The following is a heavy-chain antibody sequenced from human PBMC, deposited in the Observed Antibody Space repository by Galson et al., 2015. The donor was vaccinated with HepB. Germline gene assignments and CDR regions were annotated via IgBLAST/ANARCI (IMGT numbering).Heavy chain of an antibody. CDR1: GFTFSSYG. CDR2: IWYDGSNK. V-gene: IGHV3-33*01. Sequence: SLRLSCGASGFTFSSYGMHWVRQAPGKGLEWVAVIWYDGSNKYYADSVKGRFTISRDNSKNTLYLQMNSLRAEDTAVYYCARDLSRYYDFWSGSASYNWFDPWGQGTLVTVSS. CDR3: ARDLSRYYDFWSGSASYNWFDP. D-gene: IGHD3-3*01. J-gene: IGHJ5*02.